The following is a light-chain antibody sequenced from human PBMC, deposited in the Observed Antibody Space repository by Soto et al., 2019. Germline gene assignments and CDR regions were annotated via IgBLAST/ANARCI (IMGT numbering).Light chain of an antibody. J-gene: IGKJ4*01. CDR2: GAS. Sequence: EIVMTQSPATLSVSPGERATLSCRASQSVSSDLAWYQQKPGQAPRLLIYGASTRATSIAARFSGSGSGTDFTLTITSLQSEDFAVYYCQQYNSWPPTFGGGTKVEIK. V-gene: IGKV3-15*01. CDR1: QSVSSD. CDR3: QQYNSWPPT.